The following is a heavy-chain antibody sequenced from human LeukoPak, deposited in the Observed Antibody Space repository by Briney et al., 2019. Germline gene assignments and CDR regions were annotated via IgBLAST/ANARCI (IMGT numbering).Heavy chain of an antibody. J-gene: IGHJ4*02. V-gene: IGHV1-8*02. CDR1: GYTFTSYG. CDR3: ARHPIGAGAAHFDY. CDR2: MNPNSGNT. D-gene: IGHD6-13*01. Sequence: ASVKVSCKASGYTFTSYGISWVRQAPGQGLEWMGWMNPNSGNTGYAQKFQGRVTMTRNTSISTAYMELSSLRSEDTAVYYCARHPIGAGAAHFDYWGQGTLVTVSS.